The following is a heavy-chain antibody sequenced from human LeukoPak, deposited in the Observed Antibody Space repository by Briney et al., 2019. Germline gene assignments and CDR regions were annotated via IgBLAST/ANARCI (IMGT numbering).Heavy chain of an antibody. V-gene: IGHV1-18*03. CDR1: GYTFTSYG. D-gene: IGHD3-3*01. Sequence: ASVKVSCKASGYTFTSYGISWVRQAPGQGLEWMGWISAYIGNTNYEQKLQGRVTMTTDTSTSTAYMELRSLRSDDMAVYYCARERYYDFWSGTSSFDYWGQGTLVTVSS. J-gene: IGHJ4*02. CDR3: ARERYYDFWSGTSSFDY. CDR2: ISAYIGNT.